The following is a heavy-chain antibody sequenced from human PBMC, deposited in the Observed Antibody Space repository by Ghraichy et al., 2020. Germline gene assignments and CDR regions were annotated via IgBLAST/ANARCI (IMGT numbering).Heavy chain of an antibody. CDR2: IRSKAYGGTT. D-gene: IGHD1-7*01. V-gene: IGHV3-49*03. Sequence: GGSLRLSCTASGFTFGDYAMSWFRQAPGKGLEWVGFIRSKAYGGTTEYAASVKGRFTISRDDSKSIAYLQMSSLKTEDTAVYYCTRDIYIDWNYWDYYYYGMDVWGQGTTVTVSS. CDR3: TRDIYIDWNYWDYYYYGMDV. J-gene: IGHJ6*02. CDR1: GFTFGDYA.